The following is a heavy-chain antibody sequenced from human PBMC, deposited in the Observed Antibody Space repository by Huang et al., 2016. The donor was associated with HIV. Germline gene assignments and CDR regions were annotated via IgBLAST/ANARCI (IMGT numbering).Heavy chain of an antibody. CDR3: ARGQGGYYYYYMDV. Sequence: QVQLQQWGAGLLRPSETLSLTCAVYGGSFSGYYGTWIRQPPGKGLEWIGEINHSESTNYNPALKSRVTSSVDTSRNQFSLTLTSVTAADTAVDYCARGQGGYYYYYMDVWGKGTTVTVSS. CDR1: GGSFSGYY. J-gene: IGHJ6*03. V-gene: IGHV4-34*01. CDR2: INHSEST.